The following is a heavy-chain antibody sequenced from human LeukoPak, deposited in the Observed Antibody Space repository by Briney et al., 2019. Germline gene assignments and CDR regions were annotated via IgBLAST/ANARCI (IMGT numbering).Heavy chain of an antibody. J-gene: IGHJ5*02. V-gene: IGHV4-39*01. Sequence: SETLSLTCTVSGGSISRSSYYWDWIRQPPGKGLEWIGSIYYSGSTYYNPSLKSRVTISVDTSKNQFSLKLSSVTAADTAVYYCATGTALFDPWGQGTLVTVSS. CDR2: IYYSGST. CDR3: ATGTALFDP. CDR1: GGSISRSSYY.